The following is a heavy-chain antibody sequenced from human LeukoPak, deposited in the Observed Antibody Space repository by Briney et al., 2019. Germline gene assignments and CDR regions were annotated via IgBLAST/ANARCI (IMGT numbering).Heavy chain of an antibody. Sequence: GGSLRLSCVASGFTFSDYYMSWLRQAPGKGLEWVSHIGTSGSNIYYADSVKGRFTISRDNAKNSLYLQMNSLRVEDTALYYCARFGSGWYYFDYWGQGTLVIVSS. J-gene: IGHJ4*02. V-gene: IGHV3-11*01. D-gene: IGHD6-19*01. CDR2: IGTSGSNI. CDR3: ARFGSGWYYFDY. CDR1: GFTFSDYY.